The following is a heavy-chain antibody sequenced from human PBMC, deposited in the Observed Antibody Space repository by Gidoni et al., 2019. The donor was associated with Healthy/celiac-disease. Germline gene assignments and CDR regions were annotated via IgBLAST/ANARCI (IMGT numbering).Heavy chain of an antibody. V-gene: IGHV4-39*01. J-gene: IGHJ4*02. CDR2: IYYSGST. Sequence: QLQLQESGPGLVKPSETLSLTCTVSGGSISSSSYYWGWLRQPPGKGLEWIGSIYYSGSTYYNPSLKSRVTISVDTSKNQFSLKLSSVTAADTAVYYCARPPSDSGSYYFDYWGQGTLVTVSS. CDR1: GGSISSSSYY. D-gene: IGHD1-26*01. CDR3: ARPPSDSGSYYFDY.